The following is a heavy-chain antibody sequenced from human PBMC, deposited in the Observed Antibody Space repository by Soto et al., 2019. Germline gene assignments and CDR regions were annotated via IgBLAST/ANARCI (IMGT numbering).Heavy chain of an antibody. CDR2: ISSSSSYT. V-gene: IGHV3-11*05. J-gene: IGHJ4*02. D-gene: IGHD3-10*01. Sequence: QVQLVESGGGLVKPGGSLRLSCAASGFTFSDYYMSWIRQAPGKGLEWVSYISSSSSYTNYADSVKGRFTISRDNAKNSLYRQMNSLRAEDTAVYYCARGDGSGSYRADYWGQGTLVTVSS. CDR3: ARGDGSGSYRADY. CDR1: GFTFSDYY.